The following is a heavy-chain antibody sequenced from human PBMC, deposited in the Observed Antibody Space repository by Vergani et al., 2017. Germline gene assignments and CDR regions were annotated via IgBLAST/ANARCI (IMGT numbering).Heavy chain of an antibody. Sequence: QVRLQESGPGLVKPSETLSLPCSVSCCSMSGYYWSWIRQPPGKELEWIGYMYHSCSTNYNPSLETRFTISGDTSKNQFSLKLNSVTAADTALYYCGRGADFYGLGSRLLDLWGQGILVTVSS. CDR3: GRGADFYGLGSRLLDL. CDR1: CCSMSGYY. D-gene: IGHD3-10*01. V-gene: IGHV4-59*01. J-gene: IGHJ5*02. CDR2: MYHSCST.